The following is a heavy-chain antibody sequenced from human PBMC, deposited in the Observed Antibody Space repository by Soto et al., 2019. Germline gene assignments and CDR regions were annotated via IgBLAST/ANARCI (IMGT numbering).Heavy chain of an antibody. CDR3: PKDRATSNWLHTLGYYFDY. D-gene: IGHD3-10*01. Sequence: PGGSLRLSCAASGFTFSIYAMSWVRQAPGKGLEWVSAISGSGGSTYYADSVKGRFTISRDNSKNTLYLQMNSLRAEDTAVYYCPKDRATSNWLHTLGYYFDYWGQGTLVTVSS. CDR1: GFTFSIYA. V-gene: IGHV3-23*01. J-gene: IGHJ4*02. CDR2: ISGSGGST.